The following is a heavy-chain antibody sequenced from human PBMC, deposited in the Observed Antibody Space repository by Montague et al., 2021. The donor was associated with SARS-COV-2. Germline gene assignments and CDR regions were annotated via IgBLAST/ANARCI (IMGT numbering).Heavy chain of an antibody. CDR3: ARPRPGGPNNWFDT. J-gene: IGHJ5*02. CDR1: GGPFSSTSFY. Sequence: SETLSLTCSVSGGPFSSTSFYWGWIRQSPGKGLEWAANFYYNGITYYNPSLKSRVTLSVDPSTNQFFLKLTSVTAADTAVYYCARPRPGGPNNWFDTWGQGILGTVSS. CDR2: FYYNGIT. D-gene: IGHD6-6*01. V-gene: IGHV4-39*01.